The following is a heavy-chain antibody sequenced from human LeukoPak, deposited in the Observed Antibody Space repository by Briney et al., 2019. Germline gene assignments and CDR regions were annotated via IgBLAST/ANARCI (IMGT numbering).Heavy chain of an antibody. J-gene: IGHJ6*02. V-gene: IGHV3-9*01. CDR1: GFTFDDYA. CDR3: AKDIGSYSSGWYVYYYGMDV. D-gene: IGHD6-19*01. CDR2: ISWNSGSI. Sequence: GGSLRLSCAASGFTFDDYAMHWVRQAPGKGLEWVSGISWNSGSIGYADSVKGRFTNSRDNAKNSLYLQMNSLRAEDTALYYCAKDIGSYSSGWYVYYYGMDVWGQGTTVTVSS.